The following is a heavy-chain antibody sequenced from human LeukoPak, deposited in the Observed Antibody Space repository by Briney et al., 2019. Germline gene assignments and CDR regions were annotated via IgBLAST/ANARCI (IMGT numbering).Heavy chain of an antibody. CDR2: LYSGGTT. CDR1: GFTVSSNY. J-gene: IGHJ6*02. V-gene: IGHV3-66*01. CDR3: ARDIRPHNWNYWYYYYGMDV. Sequence: PGGSLRLSCAASGFTVSSNYMSWVRQAPGKGLDWVSVLYSGGTTYYADSVKGRFTISRDNSKNTLYLQMNSLGAEDTAVYYCARDIRPHNWNYWYYYYGMDVWGQGTTVTVSS. D-gene: IGHD1-7*01.